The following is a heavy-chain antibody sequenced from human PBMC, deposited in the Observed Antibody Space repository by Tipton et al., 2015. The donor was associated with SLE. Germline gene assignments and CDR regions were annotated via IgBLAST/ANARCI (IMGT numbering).Heavy chain of an antibody. V-gene: IGHV4-38-2*01. D-gene: IGHD6-19*01. CDR2: IYHSGTT. J-gene: IGHJ6*02. CDR3: ARHHGSGWLYGLDV. Sequence: GLVKPSETLSLTCGVSGYSISSGYYWGWIRQTPGKGLEWIGSIYHSGTTNYTPSLKSRVTISSAPSKNRFSLKLSSVTAADTAVYYCARHHGSGWLYGLDVWGQGTTVTVSS. CDR1: GYSISSGYY.